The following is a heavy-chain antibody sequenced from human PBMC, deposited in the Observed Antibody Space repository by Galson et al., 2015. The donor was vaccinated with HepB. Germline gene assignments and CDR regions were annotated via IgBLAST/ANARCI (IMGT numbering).Heavy chain of an antibody. CDR2: ISAYNGNT. CDR3: ASGDSSGSYYTDFDY. D-gene: IGHD3-22*01. CDR1: SYSFTSYG. V-gene: IGHV1-18*01. J-gene: IGHJ4*02. Sequence: SVKVSCKASSYSFTSYGFNWVRQAPGQGLEWVGWISAYNGNTNYAQRLQGRVTVTIDTSTTTAYMELRSLTSDDTAVYYCASGDSSGSYYTDFDYWGQGTLVTVSS.